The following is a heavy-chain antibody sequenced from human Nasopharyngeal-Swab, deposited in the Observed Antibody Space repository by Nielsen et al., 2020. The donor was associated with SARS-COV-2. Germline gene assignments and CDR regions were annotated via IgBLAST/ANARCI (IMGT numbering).Heavy chain of an antibody. CDR2: ISGSGGST. V-gene: IGHV3-23*01. CDR3: AKDTPRVKNCYDSSGRLGDY. Sequence: GESLKISCAASGFTFSSYAMSWVRQAPGKGLEWVSAISGSGGSTYYADSVKGRFTISRDNSKNTLYLQMNSLRAEDTAVYYCAKDTPRVKNCYDSSGRLGDYWGQGTLVTVSS. CDR1: GFTFSSYA. D-gene: IGHD3-22*01. J-gene: IGHJ4*02.